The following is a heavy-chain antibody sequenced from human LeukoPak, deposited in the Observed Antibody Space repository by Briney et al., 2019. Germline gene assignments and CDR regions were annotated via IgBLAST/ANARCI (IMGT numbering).Heavy chain of an antibody. CDR1: GGSFSGYY. D-gene: IGHD2-2*01. V-gene: IGHV4-34*01. CDR2: INHSGST. J-gene: IGHJ4*02. CDR3: ARGQPRPAADY. Sequence: SETLSLTCAVYGGSFSGYYWSWIRQPPGKGLEWIGEINHSGSTNYNPSLKSRVTISVDTSKNQFSLKLSSVTAADTAVYYCARGQPRPAADYWGQGTLVTVSS.